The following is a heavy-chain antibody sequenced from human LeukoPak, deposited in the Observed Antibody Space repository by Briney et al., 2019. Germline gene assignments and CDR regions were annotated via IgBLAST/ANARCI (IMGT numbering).Heavy chain of an antibody. J-gene: IGHJ4*02. D-gene: IGHD2-2*01. V-gene: IGHV4-30-4*01. CDR3: ARLFVVVPAALYYFDY. CDR2: IYYSGST. CDR1: GGSISSGDYY. Sequence: SETLSLTCTVSGGSISSGDYYWSWIRQPPGKGLEWIGYIYYSGSTYYNPSLKSRVTISVDTSKNQFSLKLSSVTAADTAVYYCARLFVVVPAALYYFDYWGQGTLVTVSS.